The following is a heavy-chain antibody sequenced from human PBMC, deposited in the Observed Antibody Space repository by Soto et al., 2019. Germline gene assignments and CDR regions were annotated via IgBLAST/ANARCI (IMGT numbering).Heavy chain of an antibody. CDR2: IASTSWNI. V-gene: IGHV3-48*01. CDR3: TAARHRITMIVVVMDGMDV. CDR1: GFTFSGYS. Sequence: EVQLVESGGGLVLPGGSLRLSCAASGFTFSGYSMNWVRQAPGKGLEWVSYIASTSWNIYYADTVKGRFTISRDNAKNSLYLQMNSLKTEDTAVYYCTAARHRITMIVVVMDGMDVWGQGTTVTVSS. J-gene: IGHJ6*02. D-gene: IGHD3-22*01.